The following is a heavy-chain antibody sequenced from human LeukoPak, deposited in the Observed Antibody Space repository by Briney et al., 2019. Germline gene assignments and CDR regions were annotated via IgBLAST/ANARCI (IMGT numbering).Heavy chain of an antibody. CDR2: SIWNSGSI. CDR3: AKGASRDGGGSGA. V-gene: IGHV3-9*01. J-gene: IGHJ5*01. Sequence: SLSLSCAVSGSSFDNYAMRCVRQPSAEWRVWVGGSIWNSGSIFYTASVRGRFTISRDNANKSLYRQMNSLRAEDTALYYCAKGASRDGGGSGAWGHGTLVTVSS. D-gene: IGHD2-15*01. CDR1: GSSFDNYA.